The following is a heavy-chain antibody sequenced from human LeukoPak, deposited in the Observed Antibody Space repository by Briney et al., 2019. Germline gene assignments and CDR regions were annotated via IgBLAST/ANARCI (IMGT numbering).Heavy chain of an antibody. Sequence: ASVKISCKASAYIFTGYFIHWVRQAPGQGLEWMGWINPNSGGTNYAQKFQGRVTMTRDTSISTAYMELSRLRSDDTAVYYCARDVAEWLTGGAFDIWGQGTMVTVSS. CDR3: ARDVAEWLTGGAFDI. D-gene: IGHD6-19*01. V-gene: IGHV1-2*02. J-gene: IGHJ3*02. CDR1: AYIFTGYF. CDR2: INPNSGGT.